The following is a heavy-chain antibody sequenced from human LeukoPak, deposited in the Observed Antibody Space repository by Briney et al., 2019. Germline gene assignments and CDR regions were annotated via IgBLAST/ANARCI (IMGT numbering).Heavy chain of an antibody. V-gene: IGHV3-23*01. CDR1: GFTFNSYA. J-gene: IGHJ4*02. D-gene: IGHD3-16*01. CDR2: ISASGGST. Sequence: GGSLRLSCAASGFTFNSYAMSWVRQAPGKGLEWVSIISASGGSTYYADSVKGRFTISRDNSKNTLYLQMNSLRAENTAVYYCATQGGNFDYWGQGTLVTVSS. CDR3: ATQGGNFDY.